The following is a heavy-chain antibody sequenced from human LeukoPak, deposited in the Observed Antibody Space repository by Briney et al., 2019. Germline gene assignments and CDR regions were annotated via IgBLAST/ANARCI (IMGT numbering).Heavy chain of an antibody. CDR2: INPSGGST. J-gene: IGHJ6*02. CDR1: GYTFTSYY. Sequence: ASVKVSCKASGYTFTSYYMHRVRQAPGQGLEWMGIINPSGGSTSYAQKFQGRVTMTRDTSTSTVYMELSSLRSEDTAVYYCARRLSSGWPYYYYYYGMDVWGQGTTVTVSS. D-gene: IGHD6-19*01. CDR3: ARRLSSGWPYYYYYYGMDV. V-gene: IGHV1-46*01.